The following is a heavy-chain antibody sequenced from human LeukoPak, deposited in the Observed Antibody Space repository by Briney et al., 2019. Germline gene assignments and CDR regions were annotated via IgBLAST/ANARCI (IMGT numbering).Heavy chain of an antibody. CDR1: GFTFSSYA. CDR2: ISGSGGST. CDR3: ATPGDRKNFDWSSTPLYYFDY. Sequence: PGGSLRLSCAASGFTFSSYAMSWVRQAPGKGLEWVSAISGSGGSTYYADSVKGRFTISRDNSKNTLYLQMNSLRAEDTAVYYCATPGDRKNFDWSSTPLYYFDYWGQGTLVTVSS. V-gene: IGHV3-23*01. J-gene: IGHJ4*02. D-gene: IGHD3-9*01.